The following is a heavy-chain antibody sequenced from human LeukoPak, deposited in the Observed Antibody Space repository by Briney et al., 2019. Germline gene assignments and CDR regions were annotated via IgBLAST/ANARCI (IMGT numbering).Heavy chain of an antibody. CDR3: ARLGTTSSGWFDT. D-gene: IGHD2-2*01. CDR1: GYTFTSYG. J-gene: IGHJ5*02. Sequence: ASVKVSCKASGYTFTSYGISWVRQAPRQGLEWMGWISTYNGHTDYAQNLHGRVTMTTDTSTSTAYREVRSLRSDDTAVYCCARLGTTSSGWFDTWGQGTLVTVSS. CDR2: ISTYNGHT. V-gene: IGHV1-18*01.